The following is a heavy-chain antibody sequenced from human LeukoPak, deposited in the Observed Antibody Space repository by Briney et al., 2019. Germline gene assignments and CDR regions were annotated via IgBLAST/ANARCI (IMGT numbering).Heavy chain of an antibody. V-gene: IGHV4-59*08. CDR3: VLAPNSNWFDF. CDR1: GDSISDFY. Sequence: SETLSPTCSVSGDSISDFYWNWIRQSPEKGLEWIGNIHYSGSSVYNPSLRSRVSMSIDRSLKQFFLRLTSVTAADTAVYYCVLAPNSNWFDFWGQGILVTVSS. CDR2: IHYSGSS. J-gene: IGHJ4*02. D-gene: IGHD5-24*01.